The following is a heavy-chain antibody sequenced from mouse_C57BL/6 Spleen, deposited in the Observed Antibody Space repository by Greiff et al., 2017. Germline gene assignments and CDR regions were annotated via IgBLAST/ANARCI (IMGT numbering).Heavy chain of an antibody. V-gene: IGHV10-1*01. D-gene: IGHD2-2*01. J-gene: IGHJ3*01. CDR1: GFSFNTYA. Sequence: GGGLVQPKGSLKLSCAASGFSFNTYAMNWVRQAPGKGLEWVARIRSKSNNYATYYADSVKDRFTISRDDSESMLYLQMNNLKTEDTAMYYCVREGYGYDGPWFAYWGQGTLVTVSA. CDR2: IRSKSNNYAT. CDR3: VREGYGYDGPWFAY.